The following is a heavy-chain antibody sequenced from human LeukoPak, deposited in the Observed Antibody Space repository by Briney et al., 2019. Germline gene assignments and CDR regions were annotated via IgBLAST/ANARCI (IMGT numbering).Heavy chain of an antibody. J-gene: IGHJ4*02. D-gene: IGHD3-10*01. CDR2: VSDSGGST. CDR3: AKEDGNYGSGRYYYFDY. Sequence: SGWSLRLSCAASRFIFSTYAMSWVRQPPGRGLEWVSTVSDSGGSTYYADSVKGRFTISRDNSKNTLYLQMNSLRAEDTAVYYCAKEDGNYGSGRYYYFDYWGQGTLVTVSS. V-gene: IGHV3-23*01. CDR1: RFIFSTYA.